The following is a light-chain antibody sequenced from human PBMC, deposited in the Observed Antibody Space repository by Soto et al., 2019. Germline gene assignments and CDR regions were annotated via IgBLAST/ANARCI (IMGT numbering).Light chain of an antibody. Sequence: QSALTQPASVSGSPGQSITISCTGTSSDIGGYDYVSWYQQPPDKAPKLMMYDVFTRPAGVSNRFSGSKSGNTASLTISDLQAEDEAHYYCSSYSSTDTHVFGGGTKLTVL. CDR3: SSYSSTDTHV. CDR2: DVF. CDR1: SSDIGGYDY. J-gene: IGLJ2*01. V-gene: IGLV2-14*01.